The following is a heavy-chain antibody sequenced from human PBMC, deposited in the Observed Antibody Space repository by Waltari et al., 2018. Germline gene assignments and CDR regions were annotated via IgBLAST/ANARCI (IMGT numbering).Heavy chain of an antibody. CDR1: GFTFSSYL. V-gene: IGHV3-7*01. Sequence: EVQLVESGGGLVQPGGSLRLSCAASGFTFSSYLMSWVRQAPGKGLEWVANIKQDGSEKYYVDSVKGRFTISRDNAKNSLYLQMNSLRAEDTAVYYCARDDVWGQGTMVTVSS. CDR2: IKQDGSEK. CDR3: ARDDV. J-gene: IGHJ3*01.